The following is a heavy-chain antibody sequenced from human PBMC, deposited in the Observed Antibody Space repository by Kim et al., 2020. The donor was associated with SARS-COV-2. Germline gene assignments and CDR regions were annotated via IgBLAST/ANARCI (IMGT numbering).Heavy chain of an antibody. V-gene: IGHV3-23*01. Sequence: GGSLRLSCSVSGFAFDNHALTWVRQAPGKGLEWVASIKIDGEQHHEDSMRGRFTISRDNSKNTLYLQMNRLRVEDTAMYYCATETRPNDFWGQGTLVTVSP. CDR2: IKIDGEQ. D-gene: IGHD1-1*01. CDR1: GFAFDNHA. CDR3: ATETRPNDF. J-gene: IGHJ4*02.